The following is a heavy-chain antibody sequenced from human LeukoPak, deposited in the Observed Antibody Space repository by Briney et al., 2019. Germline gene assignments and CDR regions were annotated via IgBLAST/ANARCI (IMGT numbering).Heavy chain of an antibody. CDR2: VFYSGST. Sequence: PSETLSLTCTVSGGSISSSSYYWGWIRQPPGKGLEWIGSVFYSGSTYYNPSLKSRVTVSVDTSKNQFSLKLRSVTAADTAVYYCATSIAAAGTFYYWGQGTLVTVSS. V-gene: IGHV4-39*07. D-gene: IGHD6-13*01. J-gene: IGHJ4*02. CDR1: GGSISSSSYY. CDR3: ATSIAAAGTFYY.